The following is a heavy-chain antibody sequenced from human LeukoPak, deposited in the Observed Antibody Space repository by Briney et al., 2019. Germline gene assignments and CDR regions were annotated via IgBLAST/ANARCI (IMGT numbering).Heavy chain of an antibody. D-gene: IGHD3-9*01. CDR2: ISGSGDST. J-gene: IGHJ4*02. CDR1: GFTFHTYA. V-gene: IGHV3-23*01. CDR3: AKRYFGNYYFDS. Sequence: PGGSLRLSCAASGFTFHTYAMSWVRQAPGKGLEWVSAISGSGDSTYYADSVKGRFTISRDNSKNTLYLQMNSLRAEDTAVYYCAKRYFGNYYFDSWGQGTLVTVSS.